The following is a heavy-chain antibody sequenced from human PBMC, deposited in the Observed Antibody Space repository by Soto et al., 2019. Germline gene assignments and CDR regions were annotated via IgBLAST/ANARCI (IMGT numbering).Heavy chain of an antibody. Sequence: GGSLRLSCAASGFTFSSYSMNWVRQAPGKGLEWVSSISSSSSYIYYADSVKGRFTISRDNAKNSLYLQMNSLRAEDTAVYYCARDVGTQALNKWFGAPKRDYYMDVWGKGTTVTVSS. CDR3: ARDVGTQALNKWFGAPKRDYYMDV. V-gene: IGHV3-21*01. CDR1: GFTFSSYS. D-gene: IGHD3-10*01. CDR2: ISSSSSYI. J-gene: IGHJ6*03.